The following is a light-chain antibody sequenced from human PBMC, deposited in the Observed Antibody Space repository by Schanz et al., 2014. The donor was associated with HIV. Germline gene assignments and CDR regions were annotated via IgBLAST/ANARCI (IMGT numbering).Light chain of an antibody. J-gene: IGKJ1*01. CDR2: KAS. Sequence: DIQLPQSPSTLSASVGDRVTITCRASQSISSWLAWYQQKPGKAPKLLIYKASSLESGVPSRFSGSGSGTEFTLTISSLQPDDFATYYCQQYYTLSRTFGPGTKVE. V-gene: IGKV1-5*03. CDR3: QQYYTLSRT. CDR1: QSISSW.